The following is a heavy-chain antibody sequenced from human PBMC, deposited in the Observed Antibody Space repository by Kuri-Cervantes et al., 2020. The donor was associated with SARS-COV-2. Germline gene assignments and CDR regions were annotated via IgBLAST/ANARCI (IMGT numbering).Heavy chain of an antibody. CDR3: AKAVVSYYYYGMDV. V-gene: IGHV3-30*18. Sequence: GEFLKISCAASGFTFSSYGMHWVRQAPGKGLEWVAVISYDGSNKYYADSVKGRFTISRDNSKNTLYLQMNSLRAEDTAVYYCAKAVVSYYYYGMDVWGQGTTVTVSS. CDR2: ISYDGSNK. D-gene: IGHD3-22*01. J-gene: IGHJ6*02. CDR1: GFTFSSYG.